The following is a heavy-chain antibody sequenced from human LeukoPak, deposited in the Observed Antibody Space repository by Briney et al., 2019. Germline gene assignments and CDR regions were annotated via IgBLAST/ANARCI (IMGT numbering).Heavy chain of an antibody. J-gene: IGHJ4*02. D-gene: IGHD3-10*01. CDR2: IYYSGST. V-gene: IGHV4-39*01. Sequence: SETLSLTCTVSGDSISSSSYYWVWIRQPPGKGLEWIGNIYYSGSTYYNPSLNSRVTISVDTSKNQFSLKLSSVTAAGTAVYYCARRNYGSGRTDYWGQGTLVTVSS. CDR1: GDSISSSSYY. CDR3: ARRNYGSGRTDY.